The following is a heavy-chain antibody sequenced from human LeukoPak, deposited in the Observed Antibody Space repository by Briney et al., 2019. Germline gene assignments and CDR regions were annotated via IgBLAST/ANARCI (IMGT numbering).Heavy chain of an antibody. CDR1: GFTFSSYG. V-gene: IGHV3-30*02. D-gene: IGHD1-14*01. CDR2: IRYDGSNK. CDR3: AKDXTGVNYYYMDV. J-gene: IGHJ6*03. Sequence: GGSLRLSCAASGFTFSSYGMHWVRQAPGKGLEWVAFIRYDGSNKYYADSVKGRFTISRDNSKNTLYLQMNSLRAEDTAVYYCAKDXTGVNYYYMDVWGKGTTVTVSS.